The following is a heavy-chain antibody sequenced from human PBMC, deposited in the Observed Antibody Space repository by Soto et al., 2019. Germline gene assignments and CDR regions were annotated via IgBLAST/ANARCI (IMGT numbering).Heavy chain of an antibody. J-gene: IGHJ6*02. CDR2: INHSGST. D-gene: IGHD3-16*02. CDR3: AVGVIAGPDYYGMDV. CDR1: Y. Sequence: YWSWIRQPPGKGLEWIGEINHSGSTNYNPSLKSRVTISVDTSKNQFSLKLSSVTAADTAVYYCAVGVIAGPDYYGMDVWGQGTTVTVSS. V-gene: IGHV4-34*01.